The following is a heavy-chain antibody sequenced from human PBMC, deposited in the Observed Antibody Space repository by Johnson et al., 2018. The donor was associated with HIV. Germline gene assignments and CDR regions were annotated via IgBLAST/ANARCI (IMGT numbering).Heavy chain of an antibody. J-gene: IGHJ3*02. Sequence: QVQLVESGGGLVQPGRSLRLSCAASGFTFSSYAMHWVRQAPGKGLGWVAVISYDGSNKYYADSVKGRFSISRDNAKSSVYLQMNSLRAEAPAVYYCARRGLANAFDIWGQGTMVTVSS. CDR3: ARRGLANAFDI. V-gene: IGHV3-30-3*01. CDR2: ISYDGSNK. CDR1: GFTFSSYA. D-gene: IGHD3-10*01.